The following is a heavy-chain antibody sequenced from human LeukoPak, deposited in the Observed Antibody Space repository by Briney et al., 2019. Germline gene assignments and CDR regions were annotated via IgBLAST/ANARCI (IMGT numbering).Heavy chain of an antibody. CDR3: ARRDNSGWNYFDF. CDR2: TYYSGST. J-gene: IGHJ4*02. Sequence: LETLSLTCTVSGGSISSYSWSWIRQPPGKGLECIGYTYYSGSTNYNPSLKSRLTISVDTSKNQFSLELSSVTAADTAVYYCARRDNSGWNYFDFWGQGILVTVSS. V-gene: IGHV4-59*08. CDR1: GGSISSYS. D-gene: IGHD6-19*01.